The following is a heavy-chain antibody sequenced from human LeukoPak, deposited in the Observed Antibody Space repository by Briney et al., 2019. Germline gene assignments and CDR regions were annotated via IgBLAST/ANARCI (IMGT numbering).Heavy chain of an antibody. D-gene: IGHD6-25*01. CDR1: GGSISSSSYY. V-gene: IGHV4-39*07. CDR2: IYYSGST. J-gene: IGHJ4*02. Sequence: SETLSLPCTVSGGSISSSSYYWGWIRQPPGKGLGWIGSIYYSGSTYYNPSLKSRVTISVDTSKNQFSLKLSSVTAADTAVYSCARKNIPSPRIRYSSDWNGRAFDYWGQGTLVTVSS. CDR3: ARKNIPSPRIRYSSDWNGRAFDY.